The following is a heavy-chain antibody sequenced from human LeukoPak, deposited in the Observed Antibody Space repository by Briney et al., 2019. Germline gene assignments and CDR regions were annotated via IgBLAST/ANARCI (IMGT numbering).Heavy chain of an antibody. J-gene: IGHJ5*02. CDR1: GGTFSSYA. CDR3: ATNPYCYGSGRYYSPKGVYNWFDP. V-gene: IGHV1-69*05. CDR2: IIPTFGTA. D-gene: IGHD3-10*01. Sequence: SVKVSCKASGGTFSSYAISWVRQAPGQGLEWMGGIIPTFGTANYAQRFQGRVTITTDESTSTAYMELSSLRSEDTAVYYCATNPYCYGSGRYYSPKGVYNWFDPWGQGTLVTVSS.